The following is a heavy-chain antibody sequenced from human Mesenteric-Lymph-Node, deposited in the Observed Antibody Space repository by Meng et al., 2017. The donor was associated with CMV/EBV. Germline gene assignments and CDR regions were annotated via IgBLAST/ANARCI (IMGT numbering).Heavy chain of an antibody. CDR2: INHSGST. V-gene: IGHV4-34*01. Sequence: SETLSLTCAVYGGSFRDYFRSWIRQPPGKGLEWIGEINHSGSTNYNPSLKSRVTITIDTSKNQFSLQLNSVTAADTAVYYCARGLYPGSSSVAGYWGQGTLVTVSS. CDR1: GGSFRDYF. J-gene: IGHJ4*02. CDR3: ARGLYPGSSSVAGY. D-gene: IGHD6-6*01.